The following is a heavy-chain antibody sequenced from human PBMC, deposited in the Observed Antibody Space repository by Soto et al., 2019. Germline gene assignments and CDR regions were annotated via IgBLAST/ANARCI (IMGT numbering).Heavy chain of an antibody. CDR2: ISYDGSNK. J-gene: IGHJ6*02. Sequence: QVQLVESGGGVVQPGRSLRLSCAASGFTFSSYAMHWVRQAPGKGLEWVAVISYDGSNKYYADSVKGRFTISRDNFKNSLYLQMNRLRAEDTAVYYWARDEIRFSWAYGMDVWGQGTTVTVSS. D-gene: IGHD3-3*01. CDR1: GFTFSSYA. V-gene: IGHV3-30-3*01. CDR3: ARDEIRFSWAYGMDV.